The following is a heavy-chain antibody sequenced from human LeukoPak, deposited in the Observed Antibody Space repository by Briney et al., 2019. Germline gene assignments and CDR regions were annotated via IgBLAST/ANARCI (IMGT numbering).Heavy chain of an antibody. CDR1: GFTVSNSA. CDR3: ARAAAQRGPRNWFDP. CDR2: LQYDGNNK. D-gene: IGHD6-13*01. J-gene: IGHJ5*02. V-gene: IGHV3-30*02. Sequence: GGSLRLSCAASGFTVSNSAMHWVRQAPGKGLEWVAFLQYDGNNKNYADSVKGRFTISRDNAKNSLYLQMNSLRAEDTAVYYCARAAAQRGPRNWFDPWGQGTLVTVSS.